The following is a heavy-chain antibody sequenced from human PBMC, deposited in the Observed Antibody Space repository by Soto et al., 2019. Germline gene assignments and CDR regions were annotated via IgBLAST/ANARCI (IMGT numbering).Heavy chain of an antibody. D-gene: IGHD3-22*01. CDR2: NSAYNGNT. CDR1: GYTFTSYC. CDR3: ARDYWTYYYDSSGYYPDP. Sequence: AAVTVSCKDSGYTFTSYCISCVLQSPGQRLEWMGWNSAYNGNTNYAQKLQGRVTMTTDTSTSTAYMELRSLRSDDTAVYYCARDYWTYYYDSSGYYPDPWGQGTLVTVSS. V-gene: IGHV1-18*01. J-gene: IGHJ5*02.